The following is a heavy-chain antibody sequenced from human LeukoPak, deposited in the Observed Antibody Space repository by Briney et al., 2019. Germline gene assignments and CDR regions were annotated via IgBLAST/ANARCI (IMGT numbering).Heavy chain of an antibody. D-gene: IGHD3-22*01. Sequence: GGSLRLSCAASGFTFSSYSMNWVRQAPGKGLEWVSSISSSSSYIDYADSVKGRFTISRDNAKNSLYLQMNSLRAEDTAVYYCARCPISSGYYYLDYWGQGTLVTVSS. CDR3: ARCPISSGYYYLDY. CDR1: GFTFSSYS. V-gene: IGHV3-21*01. J-gene: IGHJ4*02. CDR2: ISSSSSYI.